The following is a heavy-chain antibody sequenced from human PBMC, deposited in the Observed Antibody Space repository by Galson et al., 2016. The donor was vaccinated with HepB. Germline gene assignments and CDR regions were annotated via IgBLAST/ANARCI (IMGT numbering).Heavy chain of an antibody. V-gene: IGHV1-69*13. CDR1: GGTFSSYA. D-gene: IGHD3-10*01. J-gene: IGHJ4*02. CDR3: ARVDYYGSGTHYYFDY. CDR2: IIPMFGRA. Sequence: SVKVSCKASGGTFSSYAINWMRQAPGQGLEWMGGIIPMFGRANYAQWFQGKVTITADESTGTAYMEMSSLRSDDTAVYYCARVDYYGSGTHYYFDYWGQGTLVTVSS.